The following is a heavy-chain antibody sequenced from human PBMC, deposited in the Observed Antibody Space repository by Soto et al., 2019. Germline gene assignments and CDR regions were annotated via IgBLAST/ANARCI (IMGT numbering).Heavy chain of an antibody. CDR1: GFTFSSYW. Sequence: EVQLVESGGALVQPGGSLRLSCAGSGFTFSSYWMHWVRQTPGEGLVWVARISPDGSRASYADSVRGRFIISRDNAENTLHLQMNSLRAEDTAVDYWARVGQGRYYFDSWGQGTLVTGSS. CDR3: ARVGQGRYYFDS. J-gene: IGHJ4*02. V-gene: IGHV3-74*01. CDR2: ISPDGSRA.